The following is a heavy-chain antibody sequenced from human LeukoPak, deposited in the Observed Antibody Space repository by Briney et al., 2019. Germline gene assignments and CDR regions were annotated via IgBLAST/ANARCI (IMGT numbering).Heavy chain of an antibody. Sequence: SETLSLTGTVSGGSISSYYWSWIRQPAGKGLEWIGRIYTSGSTNYNPSLKSRVTMSVDTSKNQFSLKLSSVTAADTAVYYCASSPRIASYMDVWGKGTTVTVSS. CDR3: ASSPRIASYMDV. J-gene: IGHJ6*03. CDR1: GGSISSYY. V-gene: IGHV4-4*07. CDR2: IYTSGST. D-gene: IGHD2-21*01.